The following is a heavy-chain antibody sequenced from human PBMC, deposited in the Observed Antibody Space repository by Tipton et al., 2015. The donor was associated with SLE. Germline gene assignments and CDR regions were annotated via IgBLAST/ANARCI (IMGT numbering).Heavy chain of an antibody. CDR2: IYSGGST. CDR1: GYSISSGYY. J-gene: IGHJ6*02. CDR3: ARADGAWDPMDV. Sequence: LSLTCAVSGYSISSGYYWGWIRQPPGKGLEWVSVIYSGGSTYYADSVKGRFTISRDNSKNTLYLQMNSLRAEDTAAYYCARADGAWDPMDVWGQGTTVTVSS. D-gene: IGHD1-26*01. V-gene: IGHV3-53*03.